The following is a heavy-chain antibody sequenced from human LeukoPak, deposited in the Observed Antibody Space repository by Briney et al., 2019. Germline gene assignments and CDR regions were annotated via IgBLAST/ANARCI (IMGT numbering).Heavy chain of an antibody. CDR1: GDSIRSSSYH. D-gene: IGHD3-10*01. CDR2: IYYSGST. J-gene: IGHJ5*02. Sequence: SETLSLTCTVSGDSIRSSSYHWGWIRQPPGKGLEWIGSIYYSGSTYNNRSLKRRLTISIDTPKNQFSLRLNSVTAADTAVYYCTREVEGYSYASGRFLHFDPWGQGTLVTVSS. V-gene: IGHV4-39*07. CDR3: TREVEGYSYASGRFLHFDP.